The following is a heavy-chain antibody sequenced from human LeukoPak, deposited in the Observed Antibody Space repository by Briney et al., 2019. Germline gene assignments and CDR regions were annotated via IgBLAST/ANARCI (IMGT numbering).Heavy chain of an antibody. J-gene: IGHJ4*02. V-gene: IGHV3-30*04. CDR2: ISYVGSNK. CDR3: ARVRRGYSYGYLDY. D-gene: IGHD5-18*01. Sequence: GRSLRLSCAASGFTFSSYAMHWVRQAPGKGLEWVAVISYVGSNKYYADSVKGRFTISRDNSKNTLCLQMNSLRAEDTAVYYCARVRRGYSYGYLDYWGQGTLVAVSS. CDR1: GFTFSSYA.